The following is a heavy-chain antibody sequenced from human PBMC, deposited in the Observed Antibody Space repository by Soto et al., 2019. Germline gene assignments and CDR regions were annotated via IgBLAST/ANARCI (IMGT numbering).Heavy chain of an antibody. Sequence: GGSRRLSCAGSGFTFSSYAMHGVRRAPGKGLEGVAVIGYDGSNKYYADSVKGRFTISRDNSKNTLYLQMNSLRAEDTAVYYCARTFEGGWSRTQYYFDYWGQGTLVTVSS. CDR1: GFTFSSYA. D-gene: IGHD2-15*01. J-gene: IGHJ4*02. V-gene: IGHV3-33*01. CDR3: ARTFEGGWSRTQYYFDY. CDR2: IGYDGSNK.